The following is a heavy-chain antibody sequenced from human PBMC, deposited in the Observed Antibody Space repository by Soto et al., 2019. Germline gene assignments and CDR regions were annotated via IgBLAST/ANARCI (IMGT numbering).Heavy chain of an antibody. Sequence: EVQLVESGGGLVQPGGSVRLSCAASGFTVSNNYMSWVRQAQGKGLEWVSHIYSGGDTSYTNYVKGRFTISRYNSKNTLYLQMDSLRAADTAVYYWARDPGGSVTHGVWGQGTMVTVSS. V-gene: IGHV3-66*01. CDR1: GFTVSNNY. CDR2: IYSGGDT. CDR3: ARDPGGSVTHGV. J-gene: IGHJ3*01. D-gene: IGHD3-10*01.